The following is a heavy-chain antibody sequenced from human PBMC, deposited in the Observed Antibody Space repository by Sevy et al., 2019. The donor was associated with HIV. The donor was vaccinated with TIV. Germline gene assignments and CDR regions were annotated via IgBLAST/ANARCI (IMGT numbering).Heavy chain of an antibody. CDR1: GFTFSNYW. J-gene: IGHJ4*02. V-gene: IGHV3-7*01. D-gene: IGHD2-15*01. CDR2: IKEDGSDK. CDR3: VRDRLSSATDFDY. Sequence: GGSLRLSCEVSGFTFSNYWMTWVRQAPGKGLEWVANIKEDGSDKYYGDSVKGRFSVSRDNAKNSLYLQMDSLRAEDTAVYYCVRDRLSSATDFDYWGQGTLVSVSS.